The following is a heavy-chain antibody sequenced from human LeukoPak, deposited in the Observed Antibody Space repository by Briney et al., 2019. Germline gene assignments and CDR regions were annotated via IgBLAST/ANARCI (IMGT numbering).Heavy chain of an antibody. Sequence: SVKVSCKASGGTFSSYAISWVRQAPGQGLEWMGGIIPIFGTASYAQKFQGRVTITTDESTSTAYMELSSLRSEDTAVYYCASGYCSSTSCYNTFDYWGQGTLVTVSS. CDR1: GGTFSSYA. D-gene: IGHD2-2*02. J-gene: IGHJ4*02. CDR2: IIPIFGTA. V-gene: IGHV1-69*05. CDR3: ASGYCSSTSCYNTFDY.